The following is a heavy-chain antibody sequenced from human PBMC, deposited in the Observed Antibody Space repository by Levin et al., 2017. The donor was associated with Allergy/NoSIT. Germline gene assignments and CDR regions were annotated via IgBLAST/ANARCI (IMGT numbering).Heavy chain of an antibody. CDR1: GGSFSGYY. Sequence: ASETLSLTCAVYGGSFSGYYWSWIRQPPGKGLEWIGEINHSGSTNYNPSLKSRVTISVDTSKNQFSLKLSSVTAADTAVYYCARGSSPKIRRTPFDSWGQGTMVTVSS. CDR3: ARGSSPKIRRTPFDS. V-gene: IGHV4-34*01. D-gene: IGHD6-13*01. J-gene: IGHJ3*02. CDR2: INHSGST.